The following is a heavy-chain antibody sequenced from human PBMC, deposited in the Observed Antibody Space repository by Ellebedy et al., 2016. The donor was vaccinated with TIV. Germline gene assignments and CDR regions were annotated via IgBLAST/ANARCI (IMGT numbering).Heavy chain of an antibody. CDR2: LYNDDRI. D-gene: IGHD5-18*01. Sequence: GESLKISCAASGFTVSFNYMSWVRQAPGKGLEWVSGLYNDDRIYYADSVTGRFTISGDTSRKTLYLHMNNLRVADTAVYYCATTQMGYSYGEFKNWGQGTLVTVSS. CDR3: ATTQMGYSYGEFKN. V-gene: IGHV3-66*01. J-gene: IGHJ4*02. CDR1: GFTVSFNY.